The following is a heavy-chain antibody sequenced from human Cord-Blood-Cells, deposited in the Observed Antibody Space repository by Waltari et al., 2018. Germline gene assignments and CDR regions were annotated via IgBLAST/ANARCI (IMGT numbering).Heavy chain of an antibody. V-gene: IGHV3-30*02. CDR2: IRYDGSNK. D-gene: IGHD6-6*01. CDR1: GFTFSSYG. Sequence: QVQLVESGGGVVQPGGSLRLSCAASGFTFSSYGMHWVRQAPGKGLEWVGFIRYDGSNKYYADSVKGRFAISRDNSKNTLYLQMNSLRAEDTAVYYCAKDRGIAARPAYYFDYWGQGTLVTVSS. J-gene: IGHJ4*02. CDR3: AKDRGIAARPAYYFDY.